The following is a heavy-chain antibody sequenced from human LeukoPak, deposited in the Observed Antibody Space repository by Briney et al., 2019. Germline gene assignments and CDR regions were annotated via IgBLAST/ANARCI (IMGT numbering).Heavy chain of an antibody. Sequence: GESLKISCKGSGYSFTSYWIGWVRQMPGKGLEWMGIIYPGDSDTRYSPSFQGQVTISADKSISTAYLQWSSLKASDTAMYYCASRYYDFWSGSDAFDIWGQRTMVTVSS. V-gene: IGHV5-51*01. CDR3: ASRYYDFWSGSDAFDI. CDR1: GYSFTSYW. J-gene: IGHJ3*02. CDR2: IYPGDSDT. D-gene: IGHD3-3*01.